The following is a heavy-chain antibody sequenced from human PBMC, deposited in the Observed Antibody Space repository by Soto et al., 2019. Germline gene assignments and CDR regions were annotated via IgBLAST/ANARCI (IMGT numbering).Heavy chain of an antibody. J-gene: IGHJ5*02. D-gene: IGHD3-22*01. CDR1: GGSISSYY. CDR2: IYYSGST. CDR3: ARDASSDYDSSGYYYSWFDP. V-gene: IGHV4-59*01. Sequence: SETLSLTCTVSGGSISSYYWSWIRQPPGKGLEWIGYIYYSGSTNYNPSLKSRVTILVDTSKNQFSLKLSSVTAADTAVYYCARDASSDYDSSGYYYSWFDPWGQGTLVTVSS.